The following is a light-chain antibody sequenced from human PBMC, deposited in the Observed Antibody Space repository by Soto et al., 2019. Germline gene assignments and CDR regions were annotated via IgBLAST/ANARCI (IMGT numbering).Light chain of an antibody. V-gene: IGLV2-8*01. Sequence: QSALAQPPSASGSPGQSVTISCTGTASDVGGYNYVSWFQHHPGNAPQLIIYEVTKRPSGVPDRFSGSKSGNTASLTVSGLQVEDEAEYYCCSYGGRVNFVFGGGTKLTVL. CDR3: CSYGGRVNFV. CDR1: ASDVGGYNY. J-gene: IGLJ2*01. CDR2: EVT.